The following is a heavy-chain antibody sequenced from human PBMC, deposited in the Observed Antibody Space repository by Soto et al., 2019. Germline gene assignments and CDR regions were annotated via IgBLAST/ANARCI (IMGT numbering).Heavy chain of an antibody. CDR1: GYTFNSEG. CDR2: ISGYNGNT. J-gene: IGHJ5*02. Sequence: ASVKVSCKASGYTFNSEGFNWVRQAPGQGLEWMGWISGYNGNTHYAERFQGRVTMTTDTSTSTAYMELRSLRSDDTAVYYCARMNWPPGPWGQGTLVTVSS. CDR3: ARMNWPPGP. V-gene: IGHV1-18*01.